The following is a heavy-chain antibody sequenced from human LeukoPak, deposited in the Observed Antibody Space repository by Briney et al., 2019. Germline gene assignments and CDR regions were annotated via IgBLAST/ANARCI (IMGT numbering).Heavy chain of an antibody. V-gene: IGHV1-3*01. CDR2: INAGNGNT. CDR1: GYTFTNYA. Sequence: EASVKVSCKASGYTFTNYAMHWVCQAPGQRLEWMGWINAGNGNTKYSQKFQGRVTITRDTSASTAYMELSSLRSEDTAVYYCATGGGYCSGGNCPNDYFDYWGQGTLVTVSS. J-gene: IGHJ4*02. D-gene: IGHD2-15*01. CDR3: ATGGGYCSGGNCPNDYFDY.